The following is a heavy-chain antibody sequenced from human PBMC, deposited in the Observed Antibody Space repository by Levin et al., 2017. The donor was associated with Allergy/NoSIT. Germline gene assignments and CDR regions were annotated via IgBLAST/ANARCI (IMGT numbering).Heavy chain of an antibody. D-gene: IGHD3-16*01. CDR2: TTGSGGST. J-gene: IGHJ4*02. CDR1: GFTFSSYA. V-gene: IGHV3-23*01. CDR3: AKARGGDGYIDY. Sequence: PGGSLRLSCAASGFTFSSYAMKWVRQAPGEGLEWVSATTGSGGSTYYADSVKGRFTISRDNSKNTLYLQMNGLRAVDTAVYYCAKARGGDGYIDYWGQGTLVTVSS.